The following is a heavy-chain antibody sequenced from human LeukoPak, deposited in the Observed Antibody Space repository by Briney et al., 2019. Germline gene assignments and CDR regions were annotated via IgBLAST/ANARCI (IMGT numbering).Heavy chain of an antibody. Sequence: GGSLRLSCAASGFTFSTYSMNWVRQAPGKGLEWISYISSSSTTIYYADSVKGRFTISRDNAKNSLYLQMNSLRAEDTAVYYCPLELGEGFDYWGQGTLVTVSS. D-gene: IGHD1-7*01. J-gene: IGHJ4*02. CDR2: ISSSSTTI. CDR3: PLELGEGFDY. CDR1: GFTFSTYS. V-gene: IGHV3-48*01.